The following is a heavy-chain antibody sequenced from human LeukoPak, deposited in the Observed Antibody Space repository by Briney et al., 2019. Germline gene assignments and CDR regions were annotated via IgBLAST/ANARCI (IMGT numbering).Heavy chain of an antibody. Sequence: GGSLRLSCAAFGFTFRRHAMSWVRQAPGKGLEWVSSDSDSGGSGGASKYADSVRGRFTISRDNSKNTLYLQMNSLRPEDTAMYYCARNGRGDLTWIQLWSPFDYWGQGTLVTVSS. V-gene: IGHV3-23*01. CDR3: ARNGRGDLTWIQLWSPFDY. J-gene: IGHJ4*02. D-gene: IGHD5-18*01. CDR2: SGGSGGAS. CDR1: GFTFRRHA.